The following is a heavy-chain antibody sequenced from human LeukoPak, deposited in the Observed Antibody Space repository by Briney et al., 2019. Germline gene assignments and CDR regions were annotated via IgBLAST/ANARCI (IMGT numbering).Heavy chain of an antibody. J-gene: IGHJ4*02. CDR1: GGSVTSGTSL. CDR2: VYSSGAT. D-gene: IGHD3-22*01. V-gene: IGHV4-30-4*01. CDR3: ARVVKYYDSSGFPSNYFDY. Sequence: SETLSLTCTVSGGSVTSGTSLWSWIRQPPGKGLEWIGSVYSSGATHLNPSLQTRVTMSVDTSRNEVSLKLASVTAADTAVYFCARVVKYYDSSGFPSNYFDYWGQGTLVTVSA.